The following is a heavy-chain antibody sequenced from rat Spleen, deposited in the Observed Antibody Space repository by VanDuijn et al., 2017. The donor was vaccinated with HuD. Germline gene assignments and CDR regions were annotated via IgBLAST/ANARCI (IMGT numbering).Heavy chain of an antibody. CDR3: TRRDDTYYYFDY. V-gene: IGHV5-46*01. D-gene: IGHD2-5*01. Sequence: EVQLVESGGGLVQPGRSVELSCAASGFTFSSFPMAWVRQAPTKGLEWVATISTNGDITYYRDYVRGRFTISRHNARNTLYLQMNSLRSEDTATYYCTRRDDTYYYFDYWGQGVMVTVSS. J-gene: IGHJ2*01. CDR2: ISTNGDIT. CDR1: GFTFSSFP.